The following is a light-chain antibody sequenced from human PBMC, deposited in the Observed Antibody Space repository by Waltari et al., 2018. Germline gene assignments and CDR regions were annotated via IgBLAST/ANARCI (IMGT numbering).Light chain of an antibody. V-gene: IGLV2-11*01. CDR3: CSYAGTYTLV. Sequence: QSALTQPRSVSGSPGQSVTISCTGTGSDVGGYNYVSWYQQHPGKAPKLIICDVSKRPSGGPDRFSVSKSGNTASLTISGLQAEDEADYYCCSYAGTYTLVFGGGTKLTVL. CDR1: GSDVGGYNY. CDR2: DVS. J-gene: IGLJ2*01.